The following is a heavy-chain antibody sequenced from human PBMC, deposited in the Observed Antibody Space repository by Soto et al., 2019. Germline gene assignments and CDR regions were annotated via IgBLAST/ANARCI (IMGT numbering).Heavy chain of an antibody. CDR3: ARKSSSSSLFDS. CDR2: ISGYNGNT. CDR1: GYTKIIYR. D-gene: IGHD6-6*01. J-gene: IGHJ5*01. V-gene: IGHV1-18*01. Sequence: LLNRYRKTSGYTKIIYRVSWVRKAPGQGLEWMGWISGYNGNTNYAQKFQARVTMTADTSTRTAYMELRSLRSDDTAFYYCARKSSSSSLFDSLGQRTPVP.